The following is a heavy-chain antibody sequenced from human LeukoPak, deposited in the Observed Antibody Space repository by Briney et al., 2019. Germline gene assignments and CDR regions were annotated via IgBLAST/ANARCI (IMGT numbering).Heavy chain of an antibody. J-gene: IGHJ1*01. CDR2: IYSGGDT. CDR3: ARDQDDYNSLPPLFQH. CDR1: GFSVTVNY. V-gene: IGHV3-53*01. Sequence: GGSLRLSCAASGFSVTVNYMNWVRQAPGKGLEWVSVIYSGGDTDYADSVKGRFTISRDNPKNTLYLHMNSLRAEDTAVYYCARDQDDYNSLPPLFQHWGQGTLVTVSS. D-gene: IGHD5-24*01.